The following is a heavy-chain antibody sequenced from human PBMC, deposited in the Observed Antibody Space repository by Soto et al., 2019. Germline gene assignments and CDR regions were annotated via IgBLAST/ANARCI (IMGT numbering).Heavy chain of an antibody. V-gene: IGHV4-30-4*01. CDR3: ARDQTSGASGHHWFDR. CDR2: IYYSGST. J-gene: IGHJ5*02. Sequence: SETLSLTCTVSGGSINSGDYYWSWIRQPPGKGLEWIGYIYYSGSTSYNPSLKSRVIMSVDTFKNEFSLRLSSVTAADTAVYYCARDQTSGASGHHWFDRWGQGTLVTVSS. CDR1: GGSINSGDYY. D-gene: IGHD3-10*01.